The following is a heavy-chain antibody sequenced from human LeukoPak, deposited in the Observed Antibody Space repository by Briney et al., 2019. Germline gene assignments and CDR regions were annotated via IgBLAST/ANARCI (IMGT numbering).Heavy chain of an antibody. Sequence: PGGSLRLSCGASGFTFSTYWMNWVRQAPGKGLVWVSHINGDGSNTNYAGSVKGRFTISRDNAKNTLYLQMNSLRAEDTAVYYCARDCPCIKGVCNTDFDYWGRGTLVTVSS. CDR1: GFTFSTYW. CDR2: INGDGSNT. CDR3: ARDCPCIKGVCNTDFDY. V-gene: IGHV3-74*01. J-gene: IGHJ4*02. D-gene: IGHD2-8*01.